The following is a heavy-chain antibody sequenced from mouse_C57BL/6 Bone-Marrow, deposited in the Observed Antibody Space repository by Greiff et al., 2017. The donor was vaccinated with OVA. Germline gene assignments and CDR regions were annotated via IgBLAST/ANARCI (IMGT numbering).Heavy chain of an antibody. CDR2: ISSGGSYT. D-gene: IGHD2-3*01. CDR1: GFTFSSYG. CDR3: AREREIYDGTPFAY. J-gene: IGHJ3*01. V-gene: IGHV5-6*01. Sequence: EVQGVESGGDLVKPGGSLKLSCAASGFTFSSYGMSWVRQTPDKRLEWVATISSGGSYTYYPDSVKGRFPISRDNAKNTLYLQMSSLKSEDTAMYYCAREREIYDGTPFAYWGQGTLVTVSA.